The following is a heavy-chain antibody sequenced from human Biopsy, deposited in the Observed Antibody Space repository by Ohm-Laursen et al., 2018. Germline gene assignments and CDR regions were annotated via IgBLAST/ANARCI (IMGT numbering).Heavy chain of an antibody. CDR3: VLASFDY. CDR2: INPGGNST. J-gene: IGHJ4*02. CDR1: GGTFSSSV. Sequence: GASVKVSCKASGGTFSSSVITWVRQAPGQGLEWMGIINPGGNSTAYTQNFQGRVTMTWDTSTTTVYMELSSLRSEDTAVYYCVLASFDYWGQGTLVTVSS. V-gene: IGHV1-46*01.